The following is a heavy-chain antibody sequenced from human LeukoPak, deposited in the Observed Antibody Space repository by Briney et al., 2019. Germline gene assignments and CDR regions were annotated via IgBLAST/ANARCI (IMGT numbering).Heavy chain of an antibody. CDR1: GGTFSSYT. CDR3: ARAYSSSSGGGMDV. CDR2: IIPILGIA. V-gene: IGHV1-69*02. Sequence: SVKVSCKASGGTFSSYTISWVRQAPGQGLEWMGRIIPILGIANYAQKFQGRVTITPDKSTSTAYMELSSLRSEDTAVYYCARAYSSSSGGGMDVWGQGTTVTVSS. J-gene: IGHJ6*02. D-gene: IGHD6-6*01.